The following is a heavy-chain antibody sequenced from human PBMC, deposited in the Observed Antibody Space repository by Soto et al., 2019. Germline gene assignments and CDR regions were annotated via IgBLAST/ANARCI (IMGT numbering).Heavy chain of an antibody. CDR3: ARDFDSSGPDY. CDR2: IIPILGTA. J-gene: IGHJ4*02. Sequence: ASVKVSCKASGGTFSSYAISWVRQAPGQGLEWMGGIIPILGTANYAQKFQGRVTITADESTSAAYMELSSLRSEDTAVYYCARDFDSSGPDYWGQGTLVTVSS. CDR1: GGTFSSYA. V-gene: IGHV1-69*13. D-gene: IGHD3-22*01.